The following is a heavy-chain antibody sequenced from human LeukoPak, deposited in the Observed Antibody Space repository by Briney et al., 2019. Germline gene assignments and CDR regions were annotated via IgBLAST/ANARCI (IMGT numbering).Heavy chain of an antibody. V-gene: IGHV3-30*03. Sequence: GGSLRLSCLASGFTFRSFGMHWVHQAPGTGLEWVALISYDGSNKNYADSVKGRFTISRDNSKNILYLQMNSLRVEDTAVYFCARGYGGNSAAFDIWGQGTMVTVSS. CDR3: ARGYGGNSAAFDI. CDR2: ISYDGSNK. J-gene: IGHJ3*02. CDR1: GFTFRSFG. D-gene: IGHD4-23*01.